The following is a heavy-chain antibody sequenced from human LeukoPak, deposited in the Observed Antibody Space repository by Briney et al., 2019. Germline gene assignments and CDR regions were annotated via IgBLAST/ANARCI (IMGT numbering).Heavy chain of an antibody. J-gene: IGHJ5*02. CDR1: GFTFSSYS. Sequence: GGSLRLSCAASGFTFSSYSMNWVRQAPGKGLEWVSSISSSSYIYYADSVKGRFTISRDNAKNSLYLQMNSLRAEDTAVYYCARDKDYGDSGWFDPWGQGTLVTVSS. CDR3: ARDKDYGDSGWFDP. CDR2: ISSSSYI. D-gene: IGHD4-17*01. V-gene: IGHV3-21*01.